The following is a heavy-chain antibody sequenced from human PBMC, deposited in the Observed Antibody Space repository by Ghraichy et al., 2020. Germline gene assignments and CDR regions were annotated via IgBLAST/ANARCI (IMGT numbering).Heavy chain of an antibody. Sequence: LSLTCAASGFTFSSYWMHWVRQAPGKGLEWVARINSEGSNTPYADSVKGRFTISRDNAKNTLYLQMTSLRAEDTAVYYCARSYGYEDYWGQGTLVTVSS. J-gene: IGHJ4*02. CDR2: INSEGSNT. CDR3: ARSYGYEDY. V-gene: IGHV3-74*01. D-gene: IGHD3-16*01. CDR1: GFTFSSYW.